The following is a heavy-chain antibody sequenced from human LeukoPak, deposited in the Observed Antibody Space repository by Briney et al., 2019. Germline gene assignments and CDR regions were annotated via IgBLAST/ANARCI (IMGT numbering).Heavy chain of an antibody. D-gene: IGHD2-2*02. CDR2: INHSGST. CDR3: ARRGESGAIAVFDY. V-gene: IGHV4-34*01. J-gene: IGHJ4*02. Sequence: SETLSLTCAVYGGSFSGYYWSWIRQPPGKGLEWIGEINHSGSTNYNPSLKSRISISVDTSKKQFSLNLNSVTAADTAVYYCARRGESGAIAVFDYWGQGTLVTVSS. CDR1: GGSFSGYY.